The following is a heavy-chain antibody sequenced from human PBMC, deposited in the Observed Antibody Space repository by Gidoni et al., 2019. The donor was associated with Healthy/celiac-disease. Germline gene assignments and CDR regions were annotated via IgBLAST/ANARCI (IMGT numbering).Heavy chain of an antibody. CDR1: GGTFSSQA. CDR3: ARSAVVPAAIPDY. D-gene: IGHD2-2*02. J-gene: IGHJ4*02. V-gene: IGHV1-69*06. CDR2: ISPIFGTA. Sequence: QVQLVQSGPEVKKPGSSVKVSCKASGGTFSSQASSWVRQAPGQGLAWMGGISPIFGTAHYAQKFQGRVTITADKSTSIAYMELSSLRYEDTAVYYCARSAVVPAAIPDYWGQGTLVTVSS.